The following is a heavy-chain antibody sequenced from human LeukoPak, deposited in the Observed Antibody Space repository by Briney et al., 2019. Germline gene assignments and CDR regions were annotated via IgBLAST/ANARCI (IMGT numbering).Heavy chain of an antibody. V-gene: IGHV3-23*01. Sequence: GGSLRLSCAASGFTFSSYAMSWVRQAPGKGLEWVSAISGSGGSTYYADSVKGRFTISRDNSKNTLYLQMNSLRAEDTAVYYCAKHVVTMIAVVITTGYFDYWGQGTLVTVSS. CDR3: AKHVVTMIAVVITTGYFDY. CDR2: ISGSGGST. CDR1: GFTFSSYA. J-gene: IGHJ4*02. D-gene: IGHD3-22*01.